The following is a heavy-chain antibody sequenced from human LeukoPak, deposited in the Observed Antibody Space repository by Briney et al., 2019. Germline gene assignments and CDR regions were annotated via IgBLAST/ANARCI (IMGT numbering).Heavy chain of an antibody. J-gene: IGHJ4*02. CDR1: GFSFSDSV. CDR2: ISGDSGVT. Sequence: GGSLRLPCVASGFSFSDSVMSWVRQAPGKGLEGVSAISGDSGVTYYAASVKGRFNISRDNSKNAVYLQMNSLRAEDTATYYCAKVGYCTNNCFRTHDYWGQGALVTVSS. D-gene: IGHD2-8*01. CDR3: AKVGYCTNNCFRTHDY. V-gene: IGHV3-23*01.